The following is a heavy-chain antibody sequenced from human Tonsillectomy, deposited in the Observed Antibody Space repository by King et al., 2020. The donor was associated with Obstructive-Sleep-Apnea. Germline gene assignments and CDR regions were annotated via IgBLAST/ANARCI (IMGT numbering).Heavy chain of an antibody. J-gene: IGHJ5*02. CDR1: GGSISSRNW. D-gene: IGHD3-10*01. CDR3: VRGYGSGSSSDWFDP. CDR2: IWHSGDT. Sequence: QLQESGPGLVKPSGTLSLTCSVSGGSISSRNWWSWVRQAPGEGLEWIGEIWHSGDTNYSPSLKSRVIISIDKSRNQFSLKLSSVTAADTAIYYFVRGYGSGSSSDWFDPWGQGTLVTVSS. V-gene: IGHV4-4*02.